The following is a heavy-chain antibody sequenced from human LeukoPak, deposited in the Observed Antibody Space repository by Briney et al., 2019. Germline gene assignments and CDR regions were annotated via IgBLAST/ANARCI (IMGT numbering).Heavy chain of an antibody. CDR1: GFTFSKYT. Sequence: GGSLRLSCVASGFTFSKYTMSWVRQAPGKGLEWVSGIFGGTTCKTFYADSVKGRFTISRDNSKNTLYLQMNSLGAEDTAVYYCAKDLTPDGAWDIDYWGQGTVITVSS. V-gene: IGHV3-23*01. CDR3: AKDLTPDGAWDIDY. CDR2: IFGGTTCKT. J-gene: IGHJ4*02. D-gene: IGHD3-9*01.